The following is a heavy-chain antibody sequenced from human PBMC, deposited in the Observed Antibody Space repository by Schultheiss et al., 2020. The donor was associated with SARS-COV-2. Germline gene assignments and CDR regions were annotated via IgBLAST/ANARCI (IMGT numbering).Heavy chain of an antibody. CDR3: ARHPADYDIFDMDV. CDR1: GFTFSSYG. D-gene: IGHD3-9*01. V-gene: IGHV3-30*19. J-gene: IGHJ6*03. CDR2: IWYDGVSK. Sequence: GGSLRLSCAASGFTFSSYGMHWVRQAPGKGLEWVAVIWYDGVSKYYADSVKGRFTISRHNSKNTLFLQMNSLRTEDTAVYYCARHPADYDIFDMDVWGKGTTVTVSS.